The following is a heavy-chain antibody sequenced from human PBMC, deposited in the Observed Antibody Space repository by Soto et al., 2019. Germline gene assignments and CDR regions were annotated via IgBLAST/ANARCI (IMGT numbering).Heavy chain of an antibody. CDR3: AREVFAFGGVIESFPDY. CDR2: IYYSGST. CDR1: GGSISSSSYY. V-gene: IGHV4-39*02. Sequence: SETLSLTCTVSGGSISSSSYYWGWIRQPPGKGLEWIGSIYYSGSTYYNPSLKSRVTISVDTSKNQFSLKLSSVTAADTAVYYCAREVFAFGGVIESFPDYWGQGTLVTVSS. J-gene: IGHJ4*02. D-gene: IGHD3-16*02.